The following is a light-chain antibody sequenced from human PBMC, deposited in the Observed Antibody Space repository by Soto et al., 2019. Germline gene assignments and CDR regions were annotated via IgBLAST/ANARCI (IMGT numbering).Light chain of an antibody. CDR2: YDD. CDR1: SSNIGNNA. CDR3: AAWDDSLNGVV. Sequence: QSVLTQAPSVSEDPRQRVTISCPGSSSNIGNNAVNWYQQLPGKAPKLLIYYDDLLPSGVSDRFSGSKSGTSASLAISGLQSEDEADYYCAAWDDSLNGVVFGGGTKVTVL. V-gene: IGLV1-36*01. J-gene: IGLJ2*01.